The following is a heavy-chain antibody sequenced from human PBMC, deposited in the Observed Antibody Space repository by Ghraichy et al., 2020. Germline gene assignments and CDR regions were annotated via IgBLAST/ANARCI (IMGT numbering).Heavy chain of an antibody. Sequence: GSLNISCAASGFTFSSYAMSWVRQAPGKGLEWVSAISGSGGSTYYADSMKGRFTISRDNSKNTLYLQMNSLRAEDTAVYYCAKDLFRDRIVVVPSRGGAFDIWGQGTMVTVSS. CDR1: GFTFSSYA. D-gene: IGHD3-22*01. CDR3: AKDLFRDRIVVVPSRGGAFDI. J-gene: IGHJ3*02. CDR2: ISGSGGST. V-gene: IGHV3-23*01.